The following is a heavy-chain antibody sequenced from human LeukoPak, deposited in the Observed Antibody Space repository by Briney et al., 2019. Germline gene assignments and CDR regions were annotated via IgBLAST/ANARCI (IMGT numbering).Heavy chain of an antibody. CDR2: IYYSGST. CDR3: ARDSILTGYYNYFDY. D-gene: IGHD3-9*01. CDR1: GGSISSYY. Sequence: SETLSLTCTVSGGSISSYYWSWIRQPPGKGLEWIGYIYYSGSTNYNPSLKSRVTISVDTSKNQFSLKLSSVTAADTAVYYCARDSILTGYYNYFDYWGQGTPVTVSS. V-gene: IGHV4-59*01. J-gene: IGHJ4*02.